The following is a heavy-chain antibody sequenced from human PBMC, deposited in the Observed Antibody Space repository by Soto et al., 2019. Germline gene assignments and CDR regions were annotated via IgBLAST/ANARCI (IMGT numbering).Heavy chain of an antibody. CDR3: ARVKATLYRHYYFDY. CDR2: IFYTGST. CDR1: GGTINSGDYF. V-gene: IGHV4-30-4*01. Sequence: SETLSLTCSVSGGTINSGDYFWSWIRQPPGKGLEWIGSIFYTGSTYYSPSLKSRASMSMDTSKNLFSPRLRSLTAADTAVYFCARVKATLYRHYYFDYWGQGTPVTVSS. D-gene: IGHD5-12*01. J-gene: IGHJ4*02.